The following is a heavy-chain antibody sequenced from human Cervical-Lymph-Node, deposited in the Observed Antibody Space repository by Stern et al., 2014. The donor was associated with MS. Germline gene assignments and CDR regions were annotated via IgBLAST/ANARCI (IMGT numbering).Heavy chain of an antibody. Sequence: DQLVESWAEVKKPGASVKVSCKASGYTFTSYYMHWVRQAPGQGLEWMGIINPSGGSTSYAQKFQGRVTMTRDTSTSTVYMELSSLRSEDTAVYYCAHTYYYDSSGYSGMDVWGQGTTVTVSS. J-gene: IGHJ6*02. CDR1: GYTFTSYY. CDR3: AHTYYYDSSGYSGMDV. D-gene: IGHD3-22*01. CDR2: INPSGGST. V-gene: IGHV1-46*01.